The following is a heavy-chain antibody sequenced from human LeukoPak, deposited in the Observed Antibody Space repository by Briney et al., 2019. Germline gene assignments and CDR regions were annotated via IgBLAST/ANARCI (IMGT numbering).Heavy chain of an antibody. V-gene: IGHV4-59*01. Sequence: SETLSLTCTVSGGSISSFYWSWIRRPPGEGLEWIAYVYYTGSSNSNPSLRSRVTISVDTSRNQFFLHLNSVTAADTAVYYCARGDGYTFDYWGQGTLVTVSS. CDR1: GGSISSFY. D-gene: IGHD5-24*01. J-gene: IGHJ4*02. CDR2: VYYTGSS. CDR3: ARGDGYTFDY.